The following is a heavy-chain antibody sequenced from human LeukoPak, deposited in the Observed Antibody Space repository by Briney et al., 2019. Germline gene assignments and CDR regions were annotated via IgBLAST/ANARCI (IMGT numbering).Heavy chain of an antibody. Sequence: ASVKVSCKVSGYTLTELSMHWVRQAPGKGLEWMGGFDREDGETIYAQKLQGRVTMTEDTSKDTAYMELSSLRSEDTAVYYCATERITIFGVVIPFDYWGQGTLVTVSS. J-gene: IGHJ4*02. V-gene: IGHV1-24*01. CDR2: FDREDGET. CDR1: GYTLTELS. CDR3: ATERITIFGVVIPFDY. D-gene: IGHD3-3*01.